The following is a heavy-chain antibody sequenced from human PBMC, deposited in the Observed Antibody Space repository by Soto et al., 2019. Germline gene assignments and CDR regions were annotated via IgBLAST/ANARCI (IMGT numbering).Heavy chain of an antibody. CDR1: GGSFRGYY. CDR2: INHSGST. Sequence: PSETLSLTYAVDGGSFRGYYWSWIRQPPGKGQEWIGEINHSGSTNYNPSLKSRVTISVDTSKNQFSLKLSSVTAADTAVYYCARLIICITMVRGVSYYYYVMDVWGQGTTVTVSS. CDR3: ARLIICITMVRGVSYYYYVMDV. V-gene: IGHV4-34*01. D-gene: IGHD3-10*01. J-gene: IGHJ6*02.